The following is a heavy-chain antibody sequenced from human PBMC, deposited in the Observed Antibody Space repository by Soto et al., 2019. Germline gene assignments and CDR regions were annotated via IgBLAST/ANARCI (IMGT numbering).Heavy chain of an antibody. D-gene: IGHD2-15*01. CDR3: ARGYCSGGNCYSGMDV. V-gene: IGHV1-69*13. CDR2: IIPISGTT. Sequence: VASVKVSCKASGGTFSTHAIIWVRQAPGHGLEWMGGIIPISGTTYYTQKFQGRVTITADEPTSTAFMELSSLKSEDTAVFYCARGYCSGGNCYSGMDVWGQGTMVTVYS. J-gene: IGHJ6*02. CDR1: GGTFSTHA.